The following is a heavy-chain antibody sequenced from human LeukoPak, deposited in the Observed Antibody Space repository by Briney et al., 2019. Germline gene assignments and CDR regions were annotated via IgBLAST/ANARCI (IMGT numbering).Heavy chain of an antibody. CDR3: AKSVYYGSGSYLGGFDY. D-gene: IGHD3-10*01. J-gene: IGHJ4*02. CDR2: ISWNSGSI. CDR1: GFTFDDYA. Sequence: GGSLRLSCAASGFTFDDYAMHWVRQAPGKGLEWVSGISWNSGSIGYADSVKGRFTISRDNAKNSLYLQMNSLRAEDTALYYCAKSVYYGSGSYLGGFDYWGQGTLVTVSS. V-gene: IGHV3-9*01.